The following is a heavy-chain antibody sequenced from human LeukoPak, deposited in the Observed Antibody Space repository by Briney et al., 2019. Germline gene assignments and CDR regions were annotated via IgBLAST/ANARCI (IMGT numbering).Heavy chain of an antibody. CDR1: GGSISSGDYS. J-gene: IGHJ6*03. CDR2: IYTSGST. CDR3: ARAAAGTGDYYYYYMDV. D-gene: IGHD6-13*01. Sequence: PSETLSLTCAVSGGSISSGDYSWSWIRQPAGKGLEWIGRIYTSGSTNYNPSLKSRVTMSVDTSKNQFSLKLSSVTAADTAVYYCARAAAGTGDYYYYYMDVWGKGTTVTISS. V-gene: IGHV4-61*02.